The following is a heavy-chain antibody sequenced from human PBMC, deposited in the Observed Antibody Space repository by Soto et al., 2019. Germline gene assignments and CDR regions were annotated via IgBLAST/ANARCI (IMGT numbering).Heavy chain of an antibody. CDR2: IFPSGTT. J-gene: IGHJ4*02. CDR3: ARSREFDY. V-gene: IGHV4-30-2*01. CDR1: GGSLSGATYS. Sequence: QVQLRESGSGLVKPLETLSLTCGVSGGSLSGATYSWNWIRQPPGKGLEWIGYIFPSGTTYYNPSLKSRVTISIDVSKNQFSLSLRSFTAADTAVYYCARSREFDYWSQGTPVTVSS.